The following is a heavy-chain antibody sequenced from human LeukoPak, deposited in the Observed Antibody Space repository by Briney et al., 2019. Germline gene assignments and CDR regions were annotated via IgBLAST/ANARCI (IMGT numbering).Heavy chain of an antibody. D-gene: IGHD3-22*01. CDR2: INPNSGGT. J-gene: IGHJ3*02. CDR3: ARDGHRRYYYDSSGREHAFDI. Sequence: ASVKVSCKASGYTFTGNYIHWVRQAPGQGLEWMGWINPNSGGTKYAQKFQGRVTMTRDTSITTAYMELSSLRSEDTAVYYCARDGHRRYYYDSSGREHAFDIWGQGTMVTVSS. V-gene: IGHV1-2*02. CDR1: GYTFTGNY.